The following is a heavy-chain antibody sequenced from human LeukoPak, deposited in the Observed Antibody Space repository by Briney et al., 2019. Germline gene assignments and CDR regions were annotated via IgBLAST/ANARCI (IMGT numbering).Heavy chain of an antibody. D-gene: IGHD7-27*01. CDR2: LYHSGST. J-gene: IGHJ2*01. CDR3: ARHPSRWGPVGYFDL. Sequence: QVQLQESGPGLVKPSGTLSLTCAVSGGSISSNNWWSWVRQSPGKGLEWIGELYHSGSTNYNPSLKSRVTISVDKSKNQFSLKLTSVTAADTAVYYCARHPSRWGPVGYFDLWGRGTLVPVSS. CDR1: GGSISSNNW. V-gene: IGHV4-4*02.